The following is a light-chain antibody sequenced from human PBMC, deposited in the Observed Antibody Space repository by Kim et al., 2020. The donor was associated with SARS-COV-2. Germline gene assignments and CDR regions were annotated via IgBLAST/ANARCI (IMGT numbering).Light chain of an antibody. CDR2: EVT. CDR3: SSYTSSSGLMV. V-gene: IGLV2-14*01. Sequence: QSITSSCTGTSSDVDDYNYVSWYQQPPGKAPKLMIYEVTKRPSGVSYRFSGSKSGNTASLTISGLQAEDEADYYCSSYTSSSGLMVFGGGTQLTVL. CDR1: SSDVDDYNY. J-gene: IGLJ3*02.